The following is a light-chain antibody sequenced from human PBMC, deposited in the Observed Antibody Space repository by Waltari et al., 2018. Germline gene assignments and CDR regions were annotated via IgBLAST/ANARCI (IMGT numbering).Light chain of an antibody. J-gene: IGLJ2*01. CDR1: RLGEKY. CDR3: QAWGDSVAV. CDR2: QDD. Sequence: SYELTQPPSVSVFPGQTASIACSGDRLGEKYTFWYQMKPGQSPQLLMFQDDGRPSGIPARFAGSNAGNTATLTISGTQAMDEADYYWQAWGDSVAVFGGGTKLTVL. V-gene: IGLV3-1*01.